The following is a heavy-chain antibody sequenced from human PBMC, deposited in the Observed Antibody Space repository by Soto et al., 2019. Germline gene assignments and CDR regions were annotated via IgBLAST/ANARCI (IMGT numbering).Heavy chain of an antibody. CDR3: TTNHDYGDYFVAFDI. CDR1: GFTFSNAW. CDR2: IKSKTDGGTT. J-gene: IGHJ3*02. Sequence: GGSLRLSCAASGFTFSNAWMSWVRQAPGKGLEWVGRIKSKTDGGTTDYAAPVKGRFTISRDDSKNTLYLQMNSLKTEDTAVYYCTTNHDYGDYFVAFDIWGQGTMVTVSS. D-gene: IGHD4-17*01. V-gene: IGHV3-15*01.